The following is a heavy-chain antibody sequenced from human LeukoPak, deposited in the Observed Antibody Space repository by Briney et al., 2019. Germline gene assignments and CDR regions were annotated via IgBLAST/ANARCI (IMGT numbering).Heavy chain of an antibody. CDR1: GGSISSNSYY. V-gene: IGHV4-39*01. D-gene: IGHD3-10*01. CDR2: IYYSGST. J-gene: IGHJ4*02. Sequence: PSETLSLTCAVSGGSISSNSYYWGWIRQPPGKGLEWIGSIYYSGSTYYNPSLKSRVTISVDTSKNQFTLKLSSVTAADTAVYYCARTRYYYNSRSYGAPYYFDYWGQGTLVTVSS. CDR3: ARTRYYYNSRSYGAPYYFDY.